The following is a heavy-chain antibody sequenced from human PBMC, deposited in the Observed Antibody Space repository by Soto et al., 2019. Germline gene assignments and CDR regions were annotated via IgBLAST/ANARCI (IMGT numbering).Heavy chain of an antibody. V-gene: IGHV3-48*02. D-gene: IGHD6-19*01. J-gene: IGHJ4*02. CDR2: ISSSSSTI. CDR1: GFTFSSYS. Sequence: EVQLVESGGGLVQPGGSLRLSCAASGFTFSSYSMNWVRQAPGKGLEWVSYISSSSSTIYYADSVKGRFTISRDNAKNSLYLQMHSLRDEDTAVYYCAREQWLAPFDYWGQGTLGTVSS. CDR3: AREQWLAPFDY.